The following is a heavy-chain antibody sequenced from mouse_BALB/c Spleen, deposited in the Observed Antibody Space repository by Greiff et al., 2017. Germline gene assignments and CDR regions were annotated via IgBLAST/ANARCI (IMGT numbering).Heavy chain of an antibody. J-gene: IGHJ4*01. CDR1: GYTFTSYY. V-gene: IGHV1S81*02. CDR2: INPSNGGT. D-gene: IGHD2-3*01. CDR3: TRDGGIYDGYYGAMDY. Sequence: QVQLKQSGAELVKPGASVKLSCKASGYTFTSYYMYWVKQRPGQGLEWIGEINPSNGGTNFNEKFKSKATLTVDKSSSTAYMQLSSLTSEDSAVYYGTRDGGIYDGYYGAMDYWGQGTSVTVSS.